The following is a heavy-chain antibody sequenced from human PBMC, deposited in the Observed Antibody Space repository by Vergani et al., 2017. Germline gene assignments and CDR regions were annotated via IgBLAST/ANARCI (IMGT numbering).Heavy chain of an antibody. CDR1: GFTFSHYS. J-gene: IGHJ6*03. Sequence: VQMVESGGGLVKPGGSLRLSCVASGFTFSHYSMNWVRQAPGKGLEWVAVIWYDGSNKYYADSVKGRFTISRDNSKNTLYLQMNSLRAEDTAVYYCARGQLVRYYYYYMDVWGKGTTVTVSS. V-gene: IGHV3-33*08. CDR2: IWYDGSNK. CDR3: ARGQLVRYYYYYMDV. D-gene: IGHD6-6*01.